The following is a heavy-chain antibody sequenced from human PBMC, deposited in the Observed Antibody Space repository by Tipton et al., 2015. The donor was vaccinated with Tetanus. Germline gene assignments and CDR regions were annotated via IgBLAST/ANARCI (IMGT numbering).Heavy chain of an antibody. CDR1: GFTFSNYA. Sequence: SLRLSCVASGFTFSNYAMSWVRQAPGKGLEWVSSLDGTADSTYYADSVKGRFTISRDNAKNTLYLRMSSLRAEDTAVYYCARARGYNYLDFYGMDVWGQGTTVTVS. CDR2: LDGTADST. D-gene: IGHD5-24*01. CDR3: ARARGYNYLDFYGMDV. J-gene: IGHJ6*02. V-gene: IGHV3-23*01.